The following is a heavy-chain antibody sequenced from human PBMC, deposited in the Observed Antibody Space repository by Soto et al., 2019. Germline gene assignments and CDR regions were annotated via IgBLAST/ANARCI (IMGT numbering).Heavy chain of an antibody. CDR2: ISSNGVGT. CDR1: GFTLSGYA. V-gene: IGHV3-64*01. Sequence: SLRLSCAASGFTLSGYAMDWVRQAPGKGLEYVSGISSNGVGTYYANSVQGRVTITRDTTASTAYMELSSLRSEDTAVYYCARDPFYSSSYYYYGMDVWGQGTTVTVSS. J-gene: IGHJ6*02. CDR3: ARDPFYSSSYYYYGMDV. D-gene: IGHD6-13*01.